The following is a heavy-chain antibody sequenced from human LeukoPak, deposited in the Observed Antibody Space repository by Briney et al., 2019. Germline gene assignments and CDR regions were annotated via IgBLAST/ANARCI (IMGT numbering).Heavy chain of an antibody. J-gene: IGHJ4*02. CDR2: IWYDGSNK. CDR1: GFTFSHCG. V-gene: IGHV3-33*01. Sequence: GRSLRLSCTTSGFTFSHCGMHWVRRAPGKGLEWVAVIWYDGSNKYYADSVKGRFTISRDNSKNTLYLQMNGLRAEDTAVYYCARDRTHYADYWGQGTLVTVSS. CDR3: ARDRTHYADY.